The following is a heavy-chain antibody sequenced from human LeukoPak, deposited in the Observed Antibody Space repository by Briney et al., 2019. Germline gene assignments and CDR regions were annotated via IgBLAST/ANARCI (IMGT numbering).Heavy chain of an antibody. CDR1: GYTFTGYY. J-gene: IGHJ5*02. CDR2: INPNSGGT. Sequence: ASVKVSCKASGYTFTGYYMYWVRQAPGQGLEWMGWINPNSGGTNYAQKFQGRVTMTRDTSISTAYMELSRLRSDDTAVYYCARDAGYYYDSSGSLWFDPWGQGTLVTVSS. D-gene: IGHD3-22*01. CDR3: ARDAGYYYDSSGSLWFDP. V-gene: IGHV1-2*02.